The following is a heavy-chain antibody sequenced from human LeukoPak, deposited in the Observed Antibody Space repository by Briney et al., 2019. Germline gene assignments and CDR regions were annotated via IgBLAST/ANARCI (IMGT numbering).Heavy chain of an antibody. CDR3: TRYGDYPFDY. CDR2: IRSKANSYAT. D-gene: IGHD2-21*01. Sequence: GGSLRLSCAASGFTFSDSGMHWVRQASGKGLEWVGRIRSKANSYATAYAASVKGRFTISRDDSKNTAYLQMNSLKTEDTAVYYCTRYGDYPFDYWGQGTLVTVSS. V-gene: IGHV3-73*01. CDR1: GFTFSDSG. J-gene: IGHJ4*02.